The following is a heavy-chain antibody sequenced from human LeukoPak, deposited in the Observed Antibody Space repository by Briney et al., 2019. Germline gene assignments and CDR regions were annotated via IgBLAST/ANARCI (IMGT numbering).Heavy chain of an antibody. CDR2: IKSKTDGWTT. V-gene: IGHV3-15*01. CDR1: GFTFTNAW. CDR3: TKFAMVRGVTDY. J-gene: IGHJ4*02. D-gene: IGHD3-10*01. Sequence: KPGGSLRLSCAASGFTFTNAWMSSVRQAPGKGLEWVGRIKSKTDGWTTDYAAPVKGRFTISRDDSKNTLYLQMNRQKTEDTSVYYGTKFAMVRGVTDYWGQGTLVTVSS.